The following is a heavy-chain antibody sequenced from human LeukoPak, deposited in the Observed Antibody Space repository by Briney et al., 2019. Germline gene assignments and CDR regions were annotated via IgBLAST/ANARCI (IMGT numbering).Heavy chain of an antibody. D-gene: IGHD1-26*01. V-gene: IGHV1-69*06. J-gene: IGHJ3*02. CDR3: ARPPGQRELLDAFDI. Sequence: SVKVSCKASGGTFSSYAISWVRQAPGQGLEWMGGIIPIFGTANYAQKFQGRVTITADKSTSTAYMELSRLRPDDTAVYYCARPPGQRELLDAFDIWGQGTMVTVSS. CDR1: GGTFSSYA. CDR2: IIPIFGTA.